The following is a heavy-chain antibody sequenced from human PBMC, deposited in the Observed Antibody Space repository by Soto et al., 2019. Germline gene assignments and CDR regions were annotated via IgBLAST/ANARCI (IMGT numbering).Heavy chain of an antibody. V-gene: IGHV1-18*01. CDR1: GYTYTNSG. J-gene: IGHJ3*02. CDR2: ISAYNGNT. D-gene: IGHD3-10*01. Sequence: AAGKASSKASGYTYTNSGISWVRQAPGQGNERMGWISAYNGNTNYAQKLQDRVTITTDTSTSTAYMEQRSLRSDNTAENYCTSPRITMVRGVLNPTHYHGRVIW. CDR3: TSPRITMVRGVLNPTHYHGRVI.